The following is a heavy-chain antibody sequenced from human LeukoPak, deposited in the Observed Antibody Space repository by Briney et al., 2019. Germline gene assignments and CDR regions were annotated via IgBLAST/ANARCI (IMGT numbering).Heavy chain of an antibody. CDR1: GGSFSGYY. CDR2: INHSGST. Sequence: PSETLSLTCAVYGGSFSGYYWSWIRQPPGKGLEWIGEINHSGSTNYNPSLTSRVTISVDTSKNQFSLKLSSVTAADTAVYYCAREGVRYCSSTSCSWFDYWGQGTLVTVSS. CDR3: AREGVRYCSSTSCSWFDY. D-gene: IGHD2-2*01. V-gene: IGHV4-34*01. J-gene: IGHJ4*02.